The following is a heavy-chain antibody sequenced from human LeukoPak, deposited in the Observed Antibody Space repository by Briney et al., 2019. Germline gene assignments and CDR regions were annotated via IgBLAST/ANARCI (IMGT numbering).Heavy chain of an antibody. V-gene: IGHV3-23*01. CDR1: GFTFSSYA. D-gene: IGHD1-14*01. CDR2: INGNGVGT. J-gene: IGHJ4*02. Sequence: QPGGSLRLSCAASGFTFSSYAMSWVRQTPGKGLEWVSAINGNGVGTFYAGSVVGRFTISRDNSKNTLYLQMSSLRVEDTAVYYCAKHPLAGGNPDYWGQGTLVTVPS. CDR3: AKHPLAGGNPDY.